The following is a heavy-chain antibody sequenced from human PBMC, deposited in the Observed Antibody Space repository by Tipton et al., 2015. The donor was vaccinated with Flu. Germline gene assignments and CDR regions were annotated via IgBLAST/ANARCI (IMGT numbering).Heavy chain of an antibody. CDR2: ISGSGEPI. J-gene: IGHJ4*02. D-gene: IGHD3-22*01. V-gene: IGHV3-48*03. Sequence: SLRLSCAASTLSFRTYEMNWVRQAPGQGLEWVAYISGSGEPIYYADSVKGRFTISRDNAKNSLFLEMKSLRVEDTGFYYCATDWDSTGLYQGEDWWGQGTLVTVTS. CDR1: TLSFRTYE. CDR3: ATDWDSTGLYQGEDW.